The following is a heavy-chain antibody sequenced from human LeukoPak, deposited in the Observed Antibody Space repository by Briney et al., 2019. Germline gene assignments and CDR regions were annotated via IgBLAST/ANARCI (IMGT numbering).Heavy chain of an antibody. CDR2: IYYSGST. J-gene: IGHJ2*01. Sequence: PSETLSLTCAVSGGSISSSSYYWGWIRQPPGKGLEWIGSIYYSGSTYYNPSLKSRVTISLDTSKNQFSLKLSSVTAADTAVYYCVRVPVASGSPDLWGRGTLVTVSS. CDR1: GGSISSSSYY. D-gene: IGHD3-22*01. CDR3: VRVPVASGSPDL. V-gene: IGHV4-39*07.